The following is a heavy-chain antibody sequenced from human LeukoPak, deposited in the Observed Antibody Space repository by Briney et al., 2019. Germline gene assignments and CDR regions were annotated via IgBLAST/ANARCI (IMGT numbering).Heavy chain of an antibody. CDR2: IYSGGST. D-gene: IGHD3-22*01. V-gene: IGHV3-66*02. CDR1: GFTVSSNY. CDR3: ARARTGYYDSSGYLGYYMDV. J-gene: IGHJ6*03. Sequence: GGSLRLSCAASGFTVSSNYMSWVRQAPGKGLERVSVIYSGGSTYYADSVKGRFTISRDNSKNTLYLQMNSLRAEDTAVYYCARARTGYYDSSGYLGYYMDVWGKGTTVTVSS.